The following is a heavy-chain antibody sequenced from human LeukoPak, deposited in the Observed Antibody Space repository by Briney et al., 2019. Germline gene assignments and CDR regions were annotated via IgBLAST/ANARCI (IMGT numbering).Heavy chain of an antibody. CDR1: GFTFSNAW. D-gene: IGHD3-10*01. CDR2: IKSKTDGGTT. V-gene: IGHV3-15*01. J-gene: IGHJ4*02. CDR3: TTDVFPAYGSGSPYYFDY. Sequence: PGGSLRLSCAASGFTFSNAWMSWVRQAPGKGLEWVGRIKSKTDGGTTDYAAPVKGRFTISRDDSKNTLYLQMNSLKTEDTAVYDCTTDVFPAYGSGSPYYFDYWGQGTLVTVSS.